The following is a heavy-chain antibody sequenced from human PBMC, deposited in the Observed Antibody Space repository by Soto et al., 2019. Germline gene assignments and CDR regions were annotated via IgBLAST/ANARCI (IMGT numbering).Heavy chain of an antibody. J-gene: IGHJ6*03. CDR1: GGSISSYY. CDR2: IYYSGST. Sequence: SETLSLTCTVSGGSISSYYWSWIRQPPGKGLEWIGYIYYSGSTNYNPSLKSRVTISVDTSKNQFSLKLSSVTAADTAVYYCARYPLRYLEAGYMDVWGKGTTVTVSS. V-gene: IGHV4-59*01. CDR3: ARYPLRYLEAGYMDV. D-gene: IGHD3-9*01.